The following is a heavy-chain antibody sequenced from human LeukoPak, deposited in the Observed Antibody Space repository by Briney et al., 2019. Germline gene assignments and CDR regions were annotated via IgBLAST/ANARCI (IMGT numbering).Heavy chain of an antibody. Sequence: SETLSLTCAVYGGSFSGYYWSWIRQPPGKGLEWIGCIFHTGSTFYNPSLKSRLTISVDNSKNQFSLRLSSVTAADTAVYYCARELWFANAPGSWLDPWGQGTLVTVSS. CDR3: ARELWFANAPGSWLDP. D-gene: IGHD3-10*01. CDR2: IFHTGST. V-gene: IGHV4-34*12. CDR1: GGSFSGYY. J-gene: IGHJ5*02.